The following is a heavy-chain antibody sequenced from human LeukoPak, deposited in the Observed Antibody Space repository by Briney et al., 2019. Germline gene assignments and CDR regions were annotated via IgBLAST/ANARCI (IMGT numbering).Heavy chain of an antibody. CDR3: VGWWQQLVHYYFYY. CDR2: INHSGST. CDR1: GGSFSGYY. J-gene: IGHJ4*02. Sequence: PSETLSLTCAVYGGSFSGYYWSWLRQPPGKGLEWIGEINHSGSTNYNPSLKSRVTISVDTSKNQFSLKLSSVTAADTAVYYCVGWWQQLVHYYFYYWGQGNLVTGFS. D-gene: IGHD6-13*01. V-gene: IGHV4-34*01.